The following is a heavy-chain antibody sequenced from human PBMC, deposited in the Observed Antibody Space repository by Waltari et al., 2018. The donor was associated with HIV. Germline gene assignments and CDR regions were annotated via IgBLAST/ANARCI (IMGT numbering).Heavy chain of an antibody. CDR1: GGSLTDSD. CDR3: ARESRRRIRQGGINWFDP. J-gene: IGHJ5*02. CDR2: INHSGRS. D-gene: IGHD3-10*01. Sequence: QVRLQQWGAGQLRASETLSLTCAVYGGSLTDSDWSWIRQCTGRGLEWIAEINHSGRSDFNPSLKSRVTIAVDPAKNQFSLTLRSLTAADTGVYYCARESRRRIRQGGINWFDPWGQGTPVTVLS. V-gene: IGHV4-34*02.